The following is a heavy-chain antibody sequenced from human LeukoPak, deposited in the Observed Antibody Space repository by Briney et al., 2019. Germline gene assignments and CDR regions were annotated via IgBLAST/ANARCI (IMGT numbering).Heavy chain of an antibody. D-gene: IGHD2-15*01. CDR3: ARDRSAATPDAFDI. V-gene: IGHV3-21*01. Sequence: GGSLRLSCAASGFTFSSYSMNWVRQAPGKGLEWVSSISSSSGYIYYADSVKGRFTISRDNAKNSLYLQMNSLRAEDTAVYYCARDRSAATPDAFDIWGQGTMVTVSS. CDR2: ISSSSGYI. CDR1: GFTFSSYS. J-gene: IGHJ3*02.